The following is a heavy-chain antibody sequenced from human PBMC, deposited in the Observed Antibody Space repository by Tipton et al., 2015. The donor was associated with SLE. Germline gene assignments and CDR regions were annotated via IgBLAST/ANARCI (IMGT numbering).Heavy chain of an antibody. CDR1: GGSISSSHW. CDR3: ASCRDDPHQVREEKVDF. Sequence: TLSLTCAVSGGSISSSHWWSWVRQSPGKGLEWIGEIYHGGSINYNPSLKSRVTISVNKSNNQFSLKLSSVTAADTALYFCASCRDDPHQVREEKVDFWGRGILVTVSS. D-gene: IGHD2-2*01. CDR2: IYHGGSI. V-gene: IGHV4-4*01. J-gene: IGHJ4*02.